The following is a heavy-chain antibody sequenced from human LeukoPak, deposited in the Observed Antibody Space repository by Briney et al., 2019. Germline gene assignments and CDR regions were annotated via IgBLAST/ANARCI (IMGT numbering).Heavy chain of an antibody. J-gene: IGHJ4*02. CDR3: ARESSNYYDSSGWTAFDY. CDR2: INPSGGST. D-gene: IGHD3-22*01. Sequence: ASVKVSCKASGYTFTSYYMHWVRQAPGQGLEWMGIINPSGGSTSYAQKFQGRVTMTRDTSTSTVYMELSSLRSEDTAVYYCARESSNYYDSSGWTAFDYWGQGTLVTVSS. CDR1: GYTFTSYY. V-gene: IGHV1-46*01.